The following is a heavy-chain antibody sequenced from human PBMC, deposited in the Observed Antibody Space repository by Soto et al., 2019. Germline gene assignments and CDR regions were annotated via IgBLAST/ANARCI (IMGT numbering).Heavy chain of an antibody. D-gene: IGHD3-3*01. V-gene: IGHV4-59*01. CDR2: IYYSGST. CDR3: ARDHYDFWSGYYREGLWFDP. CDR1: GGSISSYY. Sequence: PSETLSLTCTVSGGSISSYYWSWIRQPPGKGLEWIGYIYYSGSTNYNPSLKSRVTISVDTSKNQFSLKLSSVTAADTAVYYCARDHYDFWSGYYREGLWFDPWGQGTLVTVSS. J-gene: IGHJ5*02.